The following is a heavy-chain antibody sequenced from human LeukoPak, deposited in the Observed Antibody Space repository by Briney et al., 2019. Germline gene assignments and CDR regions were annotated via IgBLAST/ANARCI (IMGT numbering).Heavy chain of an antibody. V-gene: IGHV5-51*01. CDR1: GYSFTSDW. CDR3: ATYGDYTQFQH. CDR2: IYPGDSDT. Sequence: GESLKTSCKGSGYSFTSDWIGWVRQMPGKGLERMGIIYPGDSDTRYSPSCQGQVTISADKSISTAYLQWSSLKASDSAMYYCATYGDYTQFQHWGQGTMVADSS. D-gene: IGHD4-17*01. J-gene: IGHJ1*01.